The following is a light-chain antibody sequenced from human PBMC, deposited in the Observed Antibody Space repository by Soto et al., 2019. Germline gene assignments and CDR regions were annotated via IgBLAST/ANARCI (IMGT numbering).Light chain of an antibody. V-gene: IGLV2-23*02. CDR2: EVT. J-gene: IGLJ2*01. CDR1: SSDVGSYNL. CDR3: CSYAGSSTSRV. Sequence: QSALTQPASVSGSPGQSITISCTGTSSDVGSYNLVSWYQQHPGKAPKLMIYEVTTRPSGVSKRFSCSKSGNTASLTISGLQAEDEADYYCCSYAGSSTSRVFGGGTKLTVL.